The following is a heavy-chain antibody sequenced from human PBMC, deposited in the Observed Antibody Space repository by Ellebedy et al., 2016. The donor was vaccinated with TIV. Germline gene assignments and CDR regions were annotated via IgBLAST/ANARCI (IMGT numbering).Heavy chain of an antibody. V-gene: IGHV1-69*13. Sequence: SVKVSXXASGYTFTSYGISWVRQAPGQGLEWMGGIIPIFGTANYAQKFQGRVTITADESTSTAYMELSSLRSEDTAVYYCARMTGVRGLNFDYWGQGTLVTVSS. CDR1: GYTFTSYG. CDR3: ARMTGVRGLNFDY. D-gene: IGHD3-9*01. J-gene: IGHJ4*02. CDR2: IIPIFGTA.